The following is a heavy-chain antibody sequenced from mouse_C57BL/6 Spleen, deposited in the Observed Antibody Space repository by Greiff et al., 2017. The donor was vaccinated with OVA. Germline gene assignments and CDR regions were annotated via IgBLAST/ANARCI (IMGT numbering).Heavy chain of an antibody. CDR1: GYTFTSYD. D-gene: IGHD1-1*01. Sequence: QVQLQQSGPELVKPGASVKLSCKASGYTFTSYDINWVKQRPGQGLEWIGWIYPRDGSTKYNEKFKGKATLTVDTSSSTAYMELRSLTSEDSAVCFSARASTVVARGAVDYWGQGTSGTVSS. CDR2: IYPRDGST. J-gene: IGHJ4*01. CDR3: ARASTVVARGAVDY. V-gene: IGHV1-85*01.